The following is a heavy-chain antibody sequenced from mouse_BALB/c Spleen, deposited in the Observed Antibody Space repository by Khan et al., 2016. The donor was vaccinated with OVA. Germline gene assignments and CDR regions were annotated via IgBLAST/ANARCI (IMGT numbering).Heavy chain of an antibody. D-gene: IGHD2-13*01. J-gene: IGHJ3*01. Sequence: QVQLQQSGPELVKPGASVKMSCKASGYTFSDYVISWVKLRTGQGLEWIGEIYPGSGRTYYNEKFKGKATLTADKPSSKAYMQLRSLTSADSADYFDARVYDGAWFAYWGQGTLVPVA. CDR1: GYTFSDYV. CDR3: ARVYDGAWFAY. V-gene: IGHV1-77*01. CDR2: IYPGSGRT.